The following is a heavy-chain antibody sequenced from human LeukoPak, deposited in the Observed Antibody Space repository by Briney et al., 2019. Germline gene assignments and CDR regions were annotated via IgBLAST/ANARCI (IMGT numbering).Heavy chain of an antibody. J-gene: IGHJ4*02. Sequence: SGGSLRLSCAASGFTFSSSAMSWVRQVPGKGLEWVSGISASGGSTSYADSVRGRFTISRDNSKNTLYVQMNSLRAEDTAVYHCAQHLGYCSSGTCYFTYWGQGTLVTVSS. V-gene: IGHV3-23*01. CDR2: ISASGGST. CDR3: AQHLGYCSSGTCYFTY. CDR1: GFTFSSSA. D-gene: IGHD2-15*01.